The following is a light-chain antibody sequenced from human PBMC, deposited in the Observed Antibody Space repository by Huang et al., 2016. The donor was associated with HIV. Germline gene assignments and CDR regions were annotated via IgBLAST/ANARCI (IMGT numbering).Light chain of an antibody. V-gene: IGKV3-20*01. J-gene: IGKJ2*01. CDR1: QSVSSNY. CDR2: GAS. Sequence: EIVLTQSPGTLSLSPGARATLSCRASQSVSSNYLAGYQQKPGQAPRLRIYGASSRATGIPDRFSGSGSGTDFTLTISRLEPEDFAVYYCQQYGSSPPYTFGQGTKLEIK. CDR3: QQYGSSPPYT.